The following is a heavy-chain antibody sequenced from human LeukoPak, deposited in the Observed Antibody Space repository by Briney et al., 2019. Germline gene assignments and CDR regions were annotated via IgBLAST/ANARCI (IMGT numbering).Heavy chain of an antibody. CDR2: MNPNSGGT. CDR3: ATYPILEVYGHEYFDY. J-gene: IGHJ4*02. V-gene: IGHV1-8*01. CDR1: GYTFTSYD. Sequence: ASVKVSCKASGYTFTSYDINWVRQATGQGLEWMGWMNPNSGGTNYAQKFQGRVTMTEDTSTDTAYMELSSLRSEDTAVYYCATYPILEVYGHEYFDYWGQGTLVTVSS. D-gene: IGHD2-21*01.